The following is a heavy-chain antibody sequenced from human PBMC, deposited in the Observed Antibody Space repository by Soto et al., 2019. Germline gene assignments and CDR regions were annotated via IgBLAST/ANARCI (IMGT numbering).Heavy chain of an antibody. D-gene: IGHD3-16*01. V-gene: IGHV4-39*01. CDR1: GGSISISSYY. CDR3: ARWGRGIDY. J-gene: IGHJ4*02. Sequence: PSETLSLTCTVSGGSISISSYYWGCIRQPPGKGLEWIGSIYYSGSTYYNPSLKSRVTISVDTSKNQFSLKLSSVTAADTAVYYCARWGRGIDYWGQGTLVTVSS. CDR2: IYYSGST.